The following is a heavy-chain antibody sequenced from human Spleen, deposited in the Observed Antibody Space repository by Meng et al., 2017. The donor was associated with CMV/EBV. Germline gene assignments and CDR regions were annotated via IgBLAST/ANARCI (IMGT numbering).Heavy chain of an antibody. Sequence: GESLKISCAASGFIFSSYGMQWVRQAPGKGLEWVSFIRYDGTDKDYADSVKGRFTISRDNSKSTLYLQMNSLRAEDTAVYYCAKIYYQFAMDVWGQGTTVTVS. CDR3: AKIYYQFAMDV. V-gene: IGHV3-30*02. CDR2: IRYDGTDK. D-gene: IGHD3-3*02. CDR1: GFIFSSYG. J-gene: IGHJ6*02.